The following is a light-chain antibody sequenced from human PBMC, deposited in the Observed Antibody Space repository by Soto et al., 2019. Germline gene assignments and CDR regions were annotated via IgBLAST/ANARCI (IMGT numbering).Light chain of an antibody. V-gene: IGLV1-40*01. CDR2: GNT. CDR3: QCYDSSLSGYV. J-gene: IGLJ1*01. CDR1: SSNIGAGYD. Sequence: QSVRTQPPSVSGAPGQRVTISCTGSSSNIGAGYDVHWYQQLPGTAPKLLIYGNTNRPSGVPDRFSGSKSGTSASLAITGLQAEDEADYYCQCYDSSLSGYVFGTGTKVTVL.